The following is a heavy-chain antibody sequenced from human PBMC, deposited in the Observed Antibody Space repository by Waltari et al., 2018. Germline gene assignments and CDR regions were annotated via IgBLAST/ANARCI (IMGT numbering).Heavy chain of an antibody. CDR3: ARGVSTYCSSTSCYFNWFDP. CDR2: INHSGST. V-gene: IGHV4-34*01. CDR1: GGSFSGYY. D-gene: IGHD2-2*01. Sequence: QVQLQQWGAGLFKPSETLSLTCAVYGGSFSGYYWSWIRQPPGQGLEWIGEINHSGSTNYNPSLKSRVTISVDTSKNQFSLKLSSVTAADTAVYYCARGVSTYCSSTSCYFNWFDPWGQGTLVTVSS. J-gene: IGHJ5*02.